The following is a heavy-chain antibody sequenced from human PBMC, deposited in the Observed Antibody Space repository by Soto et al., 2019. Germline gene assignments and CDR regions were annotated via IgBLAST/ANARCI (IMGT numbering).Heavy chain of an antibody. CDR2: VSAYNGNT. J-gene: IGHJ4*02. Sequence: ASVKVSCKASGYTFTSYGISWVRQAPGQGLEWMGWVSAYNGNTNYAQKLQGRVTMTTDTSTSTAYMELRSLRSDDTAVYYCARGGITIFGVVTQFDYWGQGTLVTVSS. CDR3: ARGGITIFGVVTQFDY. D-gene: IGHD3-3*01. V-gene: IGHV1-18*01. CDR1: GYTFTSYG.